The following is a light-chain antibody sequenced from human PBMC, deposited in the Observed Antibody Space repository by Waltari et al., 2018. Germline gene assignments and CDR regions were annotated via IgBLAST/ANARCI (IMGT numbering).Light chain of an antibody. V-gene: IGLV2-8*01. Sequence: QSALTQPPSASGSPGQSVTISCTGTSIDVGGYNYVPWYQQHPGKAPKLMLYEVSKRPSGVPDRFSGSKSGNTASLTVSGLQAEDEADYYCSSYAGSNNLVFGGGTKLTVL. CDR2: EVS. J-gene: IGLJ3*02. CDR1: SIDVGGYNY. CDR3: SSYAGSNNLV.